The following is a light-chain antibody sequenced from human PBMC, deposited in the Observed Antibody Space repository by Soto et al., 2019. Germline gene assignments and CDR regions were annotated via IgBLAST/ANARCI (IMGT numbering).Light chain of an antibody. Sequence: QSVLTHPASVSGSPGQSITISCTGTSSDVGSYNIVSWYQQYPGKVPKLMIYEDSKRPSGVSNRFSGSKSGNTASLTISGLQAEDEADYYCCSYAGSSTVVFGGGTKLTVL. J-gene: IGLJ2*01. CDR2: EDS. CDR1: SSDVGSYNI. CDR3: CSYAGSSTVV. V-gene: IGLV2-23*01.